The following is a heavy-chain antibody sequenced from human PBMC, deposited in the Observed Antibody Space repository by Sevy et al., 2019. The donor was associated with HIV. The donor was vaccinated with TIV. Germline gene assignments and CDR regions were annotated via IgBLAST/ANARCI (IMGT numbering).Heavy chain of an antibody. CDR1: GVSIRSSGYY. CDR3: ARQREDIIVIPAAFYGMDV. V-gene: IGHV4-39*01. J-gene: IGHJ6*02. Sequence: SETLSLTCTVSGVSIRSSGYYWGWIRQPPGKGLEWIGSIFYSGSPNYNPSLKSRVTISVDTSNNQFSLKWSSVTAADTAVYYGARQREDIIVIPAAFYGMDVWGQGTTVTVSS. CDR2: IFYSGSP. D-gene: IGHD2-2*01.